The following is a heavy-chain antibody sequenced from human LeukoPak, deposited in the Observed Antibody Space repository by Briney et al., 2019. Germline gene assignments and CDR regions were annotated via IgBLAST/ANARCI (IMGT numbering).Heavy chain of an antibody. CDR2: ISGSGGST. Sequence: GGSLRLSCAASGFTFSSYAMSWVRQAPGKGLEWVSAISGSGGSTYYADSVKGQFTISRDNSKNTLYLQMNSLRAEDTAVYYCAKDIYSSGWGSYFDYWGQGTLVTVSS. V-gene: IGHV3-23*01. CDR1: GFTFSSYA. CDR3: AKDIYSSGWGSYFDY. D-gene: IGHD6-19*01. J-gene: IGHJ4*02.